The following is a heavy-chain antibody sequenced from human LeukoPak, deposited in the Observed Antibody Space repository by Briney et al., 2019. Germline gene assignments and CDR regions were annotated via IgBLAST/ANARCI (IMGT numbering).Heavy chain of an antibody. Sequence: ASVKVSCKASGYTFTDYSMHWVRQSPGQGLEWMGWINPNSGDTDYAQKFQGRVTMTRDTSISTAYLEVSRLTSDNTAVYFCARDAIAAAGAGAWGQGTLVTVSS. D-gene: IGHD6-13*01. V-gene: IGHV1-2*02. CDR3: ARDAIAAAGAGA. CDR2: INPNSGDT. J-gene: IGHJ4*02. CDR1: GYTFTDYS.